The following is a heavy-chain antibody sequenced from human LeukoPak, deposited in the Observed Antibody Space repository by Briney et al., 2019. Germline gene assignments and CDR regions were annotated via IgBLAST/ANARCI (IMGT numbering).Heavy chain of an antibody. CDR3: ARVSGSIVARLAWFDS. Sequence: ASVEVSCKASGYTFTGYYMHWVRQAPGQGLEWMGWISAYDGYTNHAQKFQGRVTMTTDSSTTTAYMELRSLRSDDTAVYYCARVSGSIVARLAWFDSWGQGTLVTVSS. D-gene: IGHD6-6*01. CDR2: ISAYDGYT. J-gene: IGHJ5*01. CDR1: GYTFTGYY. V-gene: IGHV1-18*04.